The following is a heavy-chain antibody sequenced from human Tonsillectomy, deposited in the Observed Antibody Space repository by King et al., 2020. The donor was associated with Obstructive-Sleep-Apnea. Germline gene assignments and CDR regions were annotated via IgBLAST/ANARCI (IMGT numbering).Heavy chain of an antibody. V-gene: IGHV3-48*04. CDR1: GFPFSTYS. CDR2: ISSSSNTI. Sequence: VQLVESGGTLVQPGGSLRLSCAASGFPFSTYSMNWVRQAPGKGLEWVSYISSSSNTIYYADSVKGRLPISRDNAKSSLYLQMNSLRAEDTAVYYCARLRGSDPHWGQGTLVTVSS. J-gene: IGHJ4*02. D-gene: IGHD1-26*01. CDR3: ARLRGSDPH.